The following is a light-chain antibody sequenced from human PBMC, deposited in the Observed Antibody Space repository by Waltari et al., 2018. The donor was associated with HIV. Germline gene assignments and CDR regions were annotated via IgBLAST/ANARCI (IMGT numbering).Light chain of an antibody. CDR2: QVS. V-gene: IGLV2-14*01. CDR3: SSYTNKYTWV. CDR1: TSDIGEYNY. J-gene: IGLJ3*02. Sequence: QSALTQPASVSGSPGQSITISCTGTTSDIGEYNYVSWFQHHPAGAPKLIIFQVSNRPSGVSTRFSGSKSGNTASLTVSGLQPEDEADYYCSSYTNKYTWVFGGGTKLTVL.